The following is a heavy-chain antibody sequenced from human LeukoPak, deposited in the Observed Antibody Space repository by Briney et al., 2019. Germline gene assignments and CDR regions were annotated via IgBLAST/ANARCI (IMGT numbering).Heavy chain of an antibody. CDR3: AREDTIFGVVSRFDY. CDR2: IIPIFGIA. D-gene: IGHD3-3*01. V-gene: IGHV1-69*04. CDR1: GGTFSSYA. J-gene: IGHJ4*02. Sequence: SVNVSCKASGGTFSSYAISWVRQAPGQGLEWMGRIIPIFGIANYAQKFQGRVTITADKSTSTAYMELSSLRSEDTAVYYCAREDTIFGVVSRFDYWGQGTLVTVSS.